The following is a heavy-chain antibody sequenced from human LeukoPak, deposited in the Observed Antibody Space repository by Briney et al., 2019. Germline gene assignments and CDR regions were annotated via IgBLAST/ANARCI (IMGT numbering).Heavy chain of an antibody. CDR3: AKVYCSGGSCYSGFDY. V-gene: IGHV3-9*01. Sequence: PGRSLSLSCAASGFTFDDYAMHWVRQAPGKGLEWVSGISWNSGSIGYADSVKGRFTISRDNAKNSLYLQMNSLRAEDTALYYCAKVYCSGGSCYSGFDYWGQGTLVTVSS. D-gene: IGHD2-15*01. J-gene: IGHJ4*02. CDR2: ISWNSGSI. CDR1: GFTFDDYA.